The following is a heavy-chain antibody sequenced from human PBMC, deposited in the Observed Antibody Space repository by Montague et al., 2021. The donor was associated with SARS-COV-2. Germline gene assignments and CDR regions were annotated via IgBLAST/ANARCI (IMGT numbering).Heavy chain of an antibody. V-gene: IGHV3-48*03. CDR1: GFTFSNYD. Sequence: SLRPSCAASGFTFSNYDMNWVRQAPGKGPEWISYISTSAYTTSYAGSVKGRFTISRDNGKNSLFLQMNSLRVEDTAVYYCTRDYRSIVGDGLEIWGQGTKVTVSS. CDR2: ISTSAYTT. CDR3: TRDYRSIVGDGLEI. J-gene: IGHJ3*02. D-gene: IGHD3-16*02.